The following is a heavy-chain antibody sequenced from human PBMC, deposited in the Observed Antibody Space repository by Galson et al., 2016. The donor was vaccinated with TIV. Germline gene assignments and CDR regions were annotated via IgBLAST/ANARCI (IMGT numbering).Heavy chain of an antibody. J-gene: IGHJ4*02. CDR2: ILPISATT. CDR1: GGTLNNYA. Sequence: SVKVSCKASGGTLNNYAVNWVRQAPGQGLQWVGGILPISATTNYAQEFQGRVTLTTDKSTSTVYMELRSLRSEDTAVYFCARDVPCGGSCYFFDDWGQGTLVTVSS. D-gene: IGHD2-15*01. CDR3: ARDVPCGGSCYFFDD. V-gene: IGHV1-69*05.